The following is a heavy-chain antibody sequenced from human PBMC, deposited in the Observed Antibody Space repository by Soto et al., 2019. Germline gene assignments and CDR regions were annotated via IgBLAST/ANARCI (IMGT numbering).Heavy chain of an antibody. V-gene: IGHV1-69*13. CDR2: IIPIFGTA. D-gene: IGHD2-15*01. CDR1: GGTFSSYA. Sequence: ASVKVSCKASGGTFSSYAISWVRQAPGQGLEWMGGIIPIFGTANYAQKFQGRVTITADESTSTAYMELSSLRSEDTAVYYCARVQRPYCSGGRCYSGPFDDWGQGTRVTVSS. J-gene: IGHJ4*02. CDR3: ARVQRPYCSGGRCYSGPFDD.